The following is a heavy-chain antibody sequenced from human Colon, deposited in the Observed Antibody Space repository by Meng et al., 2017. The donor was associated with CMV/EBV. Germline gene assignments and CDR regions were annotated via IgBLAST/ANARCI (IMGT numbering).Heavy chain of an antibody. V-gene: IGHV3-23*01. CDR3: ARGWGCSRTECPSWFGP. D-gene: IGHD2-2*01. J-gene: IGHJ5*02. Sequence: GESLKISCAASGFPFNTFDMSWVRQAPGKGLEWVSVIYGRDGSTFYADSVRGRFTISKENSDNRLHLQMNSLRVEDTAVYYCARGWGCSRTECPSWFGPWGQGTLVTVSS. CDR1: GFPFNTFD. CDR2: IYGRDGST.